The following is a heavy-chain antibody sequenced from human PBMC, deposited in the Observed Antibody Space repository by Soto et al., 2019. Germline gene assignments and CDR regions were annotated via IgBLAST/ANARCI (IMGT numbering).Heavy chain of an antibody. V-gene: IGHV3-30-3*01. Sequence: VGSLRLTCAASGFTFSSYAMHWVRQAPGKGLEWVAVISYDGSNKYYADSVKGRFTISRDNSKNTLYLQMNSLRAEDTAVYYCARDFLPSIVVVPAATRPWGQGTLVTSPQ. D-gene: IGHD2-2*01. CDR2: ISYDGSNK. CDR3: ARDFLPSIVVVPAATRP. CDR1: GFTFSSYA. J-gene: IGHJ4*02.